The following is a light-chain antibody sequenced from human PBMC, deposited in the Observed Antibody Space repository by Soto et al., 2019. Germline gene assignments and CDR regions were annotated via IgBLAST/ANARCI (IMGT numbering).Light chain of an antibody. V-gene: IGKV1-39*01. CDR3: QQTFSGS. CDR2: GAS. J-gene: IGKJ4*01. CDR1: QSISGY. Sequence: DIQMTQSPSSLSASVGDRVPITCRASQSISGYLNWYQQIPGKAPKLLIYGASTLQSGVPSRFSGSASGTDFTLTITSILPEDFATYYCQQTFSGSFCGGTKVDIK.